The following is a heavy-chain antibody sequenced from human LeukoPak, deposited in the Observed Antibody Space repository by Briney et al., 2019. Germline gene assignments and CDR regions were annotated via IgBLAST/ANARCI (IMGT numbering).Heavy chain of an antibody. CDR1: GFTFSSYG. CDR2: IRYDGSNK. V-gene: IGHV3-30*02. Sequence: GGSLRLSCAASGFTFSSYGMHWVRQAPGKGLEWVAFIRYDGSNKYYADSLKGRFTISRDNSKDTAFLQMNSLTVEDTATYYCAGAISKGAGIDSWGQGTLVTVSS. CDR3: AGAISKGAGIDS. D-gene: IGHD1-26*01. J-gene: IGHJ4*02.